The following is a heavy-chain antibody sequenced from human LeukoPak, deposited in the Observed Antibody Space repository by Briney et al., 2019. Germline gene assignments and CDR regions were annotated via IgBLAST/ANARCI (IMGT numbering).Heavy chain of an antibody. J-gene: IGHJ4*02. CDR2: ISWDTGNI. V-gene: IGHV3-9*01. CDR3: AKEPNKYSGYDYFDY. Sequence: PGGSLRLSCAASGFTFDDYAMHWVRQAPGKGLEWVSGISWDTGNIHYADSVKGRFTISRDNAKNSLYLQMNSLRVEDTALYYCAKEPNKYSGYDYFDYWGQGTLVTVSS. CDR1: GFTFDDYA. D-gene: IGHD5-12*01.